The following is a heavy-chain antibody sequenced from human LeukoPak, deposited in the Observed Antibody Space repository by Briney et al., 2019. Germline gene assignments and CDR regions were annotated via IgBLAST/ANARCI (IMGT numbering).Heavy chain of an antibody. Sequence: ASVKVSCKASGYTFTSYDINWVRQATGQGLEWMGWMNPNSGNTGYAQKFQGRVTMTRNTSISTAYMELSRLRSDDTAVYYCARARRAGSGWLPWGQGTLVTVSS. CDR3: ARARRAGSGWLP. D-gene: IGHD6-19*01. CDR2: MNPNSGNT. J-gene: IGHJ4*02. CDR1: GYTFTSYD. V-gene: IGHV1-8*01.